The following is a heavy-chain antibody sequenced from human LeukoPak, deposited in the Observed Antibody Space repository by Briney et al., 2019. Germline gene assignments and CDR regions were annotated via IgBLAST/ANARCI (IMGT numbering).Heavy chain of an antibody. Sequence: SETLSLTCAVYGGSFSGYYWSWIRQPPGKGLEWIGEINHSGSTNYNPSLKSRVTISVDTSKNQFSLKLSSVTAADTAVYYCARGSRGHANPWPTATNGGFLYWGQGTLVTVSS. J-gene: IGHJ4*02. CDR1: GGSFSGYY. V-gene: IGHV4-34*01. CDR3: ARGSRGHANPWPTATNGGFLY. D-gene: IGHD1-1*01. CDR2: INHSGST.